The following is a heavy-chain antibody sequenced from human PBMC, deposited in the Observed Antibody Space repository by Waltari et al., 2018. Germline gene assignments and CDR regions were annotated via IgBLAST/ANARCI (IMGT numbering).Heavy chain of an antibody. D-gene: IGHD2-2*01. CDR1: GGSISSSSYY. J-gene: IGHJ6*03. CDR2: IYYSGST. Sequence: QLQLQESGPGLVKPSETLSLTCTVSGGSISSSSYYWGWIRQPPGKGLEWIGSIYYSGSTSYNPSLKSRVTISVDTSKNQFSLKLSSVTAADTAVYYCARSINGHCSSTSCYDSYYYYYMDVWGKGTTVTVSS. V-gene: IGHV4-39*01. CDR3: ARSINGHCSSTSCYDSYYYYYMDV.